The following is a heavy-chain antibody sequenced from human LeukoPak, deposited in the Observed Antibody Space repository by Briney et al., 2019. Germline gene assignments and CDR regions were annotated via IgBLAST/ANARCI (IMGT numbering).Heavy chain of an antibody. CDR1: GYTFTSYY. V-gene: IGHV1-46*01. J-gene: IGHJ6*03. CDR2: INPSGGST. Sequence: ASVKVSCKASGYTFTSYYMHWVRQAPGQGLEWMGIINPSGGSTSYAQKFQGRVTMTTDTSTSTAYMELRSLRSDDTAVYYCARDKYYYDSSGYYPTRSYYYYMDVWGKGTTVTVSS. D-gene: IGHD3-22*01. CDR3: ARDKYYYDSSGYYPTRSYYYYMDV.